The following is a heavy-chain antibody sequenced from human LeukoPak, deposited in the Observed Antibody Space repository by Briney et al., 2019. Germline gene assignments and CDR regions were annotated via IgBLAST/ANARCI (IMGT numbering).Heavy chain of an antibody. V-gene: IGHV3-74*01. J-gene: IGHJ4*02. CDR1: GFTFSGYW. CDR3: ARETEGDDY. D-gene: IGHD2-21*01. CDR2: INSYGSST. Sequence: GGSLRLSCAASGFTFSGYWMHWVRQAPGKGLVWVSRINSYGSSTTYADSVKGRFTISRDNAKNTLYLQMNSLRAEDTAVYYCARETEGDDYWGQGTLVTVSA.